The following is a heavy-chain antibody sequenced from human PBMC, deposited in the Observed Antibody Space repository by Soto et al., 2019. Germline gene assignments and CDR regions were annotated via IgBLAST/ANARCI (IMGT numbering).Heavy chain of an antibody. Sequence: GGSLRLSCEASGFTLRNYAMTWIRQAPGKGLEWVSLISANDVGTYYAESVKTRFTISTDQSRNTVYLQMDSLRADDTAIYYCEKAKNDYNWDNIPPFDYWGQGTLVTVSS. CDR1: GFTLRNYA. CDR3: EKAKNDYNWDNIPPFDY. V-gene: IGHV3-23*01. J-gene: IGHJ4*02. CDR2: ISANDVGT. D-gene: IGHD1-20*01.